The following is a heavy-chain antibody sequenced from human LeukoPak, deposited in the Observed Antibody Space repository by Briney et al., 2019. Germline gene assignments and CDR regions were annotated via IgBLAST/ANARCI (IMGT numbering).Heavy chain of an antibody. CDR3: ARDVDYGDNFDY. CDR1: GFTFSSYE. J-gene: IGHJ4*02. Sequence: GGSLRLSCAASGFTFSSYEMNWVRQAPGKGLEWVSYISSSGSTIYYADSVKGRFTISRDNAKNSLYLQMNSLRAEDTAVYYCARDVDYGDNFDYWGQGTLVTVSS. V-gene: IGHV3-48*03. CDR2: ISSSGSTI. D-gene: IGHD4-17*01.